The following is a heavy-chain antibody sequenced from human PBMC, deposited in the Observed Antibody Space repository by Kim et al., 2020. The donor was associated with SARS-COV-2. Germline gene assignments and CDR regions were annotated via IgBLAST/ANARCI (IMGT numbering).Heavy chain of an antibody. J-gene: IGHJ4*02. V-gene: IGHV3-73*01. D-gene: IGHD3-22*01. CDR1: GFTFSGSA. CDR3: TRGITMIVD. Sequence: GGSLRLSCAASGFTFSGSAMHWVRQASGKGLEWVGRIRSKANSYATAYAASVKGRFTISRDDSKNTAYLQMNSLKTEDTAVYYCTRGITMIVDWGQGTLVTVSS. CDR2: IRSKANSYAT.